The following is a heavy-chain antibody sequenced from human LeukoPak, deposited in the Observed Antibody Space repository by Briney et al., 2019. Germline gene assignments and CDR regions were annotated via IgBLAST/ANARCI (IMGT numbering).Heavy chain of an antibody. Sequence: PGGSLRLSCAASGFTFSSYGMSWVRQAPGEGLEWVSAISGSGGSTYYADSVKGRFTISRDNSKNTLYLQMNSLRAEDTAVYYCAKDRDTMVRGALDYWGQGTLVTVSS. CDR2: ISGSGGST. J-gene: IGHJ4*02. CDR1: GFTFSSYG. V-gene: IGHV3-23*01. CDR3: AKDRDTMVRGALDY. D-gene: IGHD3-10*01.